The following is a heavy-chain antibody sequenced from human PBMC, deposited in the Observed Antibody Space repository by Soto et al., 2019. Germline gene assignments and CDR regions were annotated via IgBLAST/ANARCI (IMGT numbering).Heavy chain of an antibody. CDR3: ATCLSNYYYGMDV. V-gene: IGHV1-69-2*01. J-gene: IGHJ6*02. CDR1: GYTFTDYY. CDR2: VDPEDGET. Sequence: EVQLVQSGAEVKKPGATVKISCKVSGYTFTDYYMHWVQQAPGKGLEWMGLVDPEDGETIYAEKFQGRVTITADTSTDTAYMELSSLRAADTATYSGATCLSNYYYGMDVWGQGTTVTVSS. D-gene: IGHD4-4*01.